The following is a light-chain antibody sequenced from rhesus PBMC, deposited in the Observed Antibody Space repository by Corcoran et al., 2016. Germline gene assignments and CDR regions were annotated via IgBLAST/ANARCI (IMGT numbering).Light chain of an antibody. CDR3: MQGTHWPPT. CDR1: QSLLHSNGNTY. CDR2: KVS. J-gene: IGKJ1*01. Sequence: DVVMTQSPLSLPVTPGQPASISCRSSQSLLHSNGNTYLSWFLPKPGQPPRRLIYKVSNRDSGVPDRFSGRGAGTDVTLKISRVEAEDVGVYYCMQGTHWPPTFGQGTKVEIK. V-gene: IGKV2-64*01.